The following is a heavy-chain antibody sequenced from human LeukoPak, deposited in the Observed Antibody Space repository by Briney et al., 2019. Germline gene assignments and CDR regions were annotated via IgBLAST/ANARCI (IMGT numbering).Heavy chain of an antibody. V-gene: IGHV1-46*01. D-gene: IGHD5-18*01. J-gene: IGHJ4*02. CDR3: ARPVDTASLVN. CDR1: GYTFFNYY. CDR2: INPSGGSA. Sequence: ASVKVSCKASGYTFFNYYMHWVRQAPGQGLEWMGIINPSGGSAYYAQKFQGRVTMTSDVSTSTFHMELSSLGSEDTAVYYCARPVDTASLVNWGQGTLVTVSS.